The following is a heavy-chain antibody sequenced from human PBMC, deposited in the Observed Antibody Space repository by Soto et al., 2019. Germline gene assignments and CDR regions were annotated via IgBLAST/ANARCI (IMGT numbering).Heavy chain of an antibody. D-gene: IGHD3-9*01. CDR1: GGSISSGGYY. V-gene: IGHV4-31*03. CDR2: IYYSGST. CDR3: ARGHYDILTGYSPEIDY. J-gene: IGHJ4*02. Sequence: QVQLQESGPGLVKPSQTLSLTCTVSGGSISSGGYYWSWIRQHPGKGLEWIGYIYYSGSTYYNPSLKSRVTISVDTSKNQFSLKLSSVTAADTAVYYCARGHYDILTGYSPEIDYWGQGTLVTVSS.